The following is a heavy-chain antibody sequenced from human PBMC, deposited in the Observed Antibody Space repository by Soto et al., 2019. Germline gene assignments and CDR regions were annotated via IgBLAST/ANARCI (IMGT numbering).Heavy chain of an antibody. CDR2: IYYSGST. D-gene: IGHD3-10*01. CDR1: GGSVSSGSYY. CDR3: ARAKIYRVQIDI. Sequence: QVQLQESGPGLVKPSETLSLTCTVSGGSVSSGSYYWSWIRQPPGKGLEWIGYIYYSGSTNYNPSLKSRVTISVDTSKNQFSLKLSSVTAADTAVYYWARAKIYRVQIDIWGQGTMVTVSS. J-gene: IGHJ3*02. V-gene: IGHV4-61*01.